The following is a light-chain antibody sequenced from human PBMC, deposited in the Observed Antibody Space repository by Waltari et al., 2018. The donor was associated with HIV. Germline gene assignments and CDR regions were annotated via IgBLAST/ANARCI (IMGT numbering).Light chain of an antibody. Sequence: EILMMQSPATLSVSPGERATLSCRASHSVSSNLAWYQQRPGQTPRLLIYGASTRATGVTARFSGSGSGTEFNLTITSLQSEDSAVYYCQQYDKLPPFTFGPGTKVDIK. V-gene: IGKV3-15*01. CDR2: GAS. J-gene: IGKJ3*01. CDR1: HSVSSN. CDR3: QQYDKLPPFT.